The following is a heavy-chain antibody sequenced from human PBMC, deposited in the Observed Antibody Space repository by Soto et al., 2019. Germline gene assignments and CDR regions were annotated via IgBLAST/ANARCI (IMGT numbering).Heavy chain of an antibody. D-gene: IGHD2-15*01. V-gene: IGHV4-61*01. CDR2: MYYSGST. CDR1: GGSVSSGSYY. CDR3: ARDLGSAGIDY. J-gene: IGHJ4*02. Sequence: SETLSLTCTVSGGSVSSGSYYWSWIRQPPGKGLEWIGYMYYSGSTNYNPFLKSRVTISVDKSKNQFSLKLSSVTAADTAVYYCARDLGSAGIDYWGQGTLVTVSS.